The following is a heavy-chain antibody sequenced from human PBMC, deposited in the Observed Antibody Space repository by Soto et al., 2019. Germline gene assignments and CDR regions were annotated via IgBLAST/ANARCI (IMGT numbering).Heavy chain of an antibody. J-gene: IGHJ3*02. V-gene: IGHV5-10-1*01. CDR3: ASLLLAAGGPLDAFDI. Sequence: PGESLKISCKGSGYSFTSYWISWVRQMPGKGLEWMGRIDPSDSYTNYSPSFQGHVTISADKSISTAYLQWSSLKASDTAMYYCASLLLAAGGPLDAFDIWGQGTMVTVSS. CDR2: IDPSDSYT. D-gene: IGHD6-19*01. CDR1: GYSFTSYW.